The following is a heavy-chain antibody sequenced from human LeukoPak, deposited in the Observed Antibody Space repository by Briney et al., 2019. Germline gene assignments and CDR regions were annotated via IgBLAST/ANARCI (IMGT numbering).Heavy chain of an antibody. V-gene: IGHV3-33*01. CDR1: GFPFSSYG. J-gene: IGHJ4*02. CDR2: IYYEGSNK. D-gene: IGHD4-11*01. Sequence: GGSLRLSCAASGFPFSSYGMHWGRQAPDKGLEWGTVIYYEGSNKYYADSVKGRFTISRDNSETTLYLQMNSLGAEHTAVYYSTRDIADFTNFFGGILDYWGQGTLVTVSS. CDR3: TRDIADFTNFFGGILDY.